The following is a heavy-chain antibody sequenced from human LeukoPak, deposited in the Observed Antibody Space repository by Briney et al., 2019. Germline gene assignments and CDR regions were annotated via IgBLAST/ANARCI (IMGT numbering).Heavy chain of an antibody. D-gene: IGHD6-13*01. CDR2: IYYSGST. Sequence: SETLSLTCTVSGGSISSSSYYWGWIRQPPGKGLEWIGSIYYSGSTYYNPSLKSRVTISVDTSKNQFSLKLSSVTAADTAVYYCARAGSSWQYYYYYYYMDVWGKGTTVTVSS. V-gene: IGHV4-39*07. CDR1: GGSISSSSYY. J-gene: IGHJ6*03. CDR3: ARAGSSWQYYYYYYYMDV.